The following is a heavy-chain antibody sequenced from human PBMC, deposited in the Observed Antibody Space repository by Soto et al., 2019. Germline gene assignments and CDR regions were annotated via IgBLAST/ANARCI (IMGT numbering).Heavy chain of an antibody. CDR3: ARYLSCSGSSCVTQDPLLQH. J-gene: IGHJ1*01. CDR2: IIPILGIA. V-gene: IGHV1-69*02. Sequence: QVQLVQSGAEVKKPGSSVKVSCKASGGTFSSYTISWVRQAPGQGLEWMGRIIPILGIANYAQKFQGRVTITADKSTSTAYMELSSLRAEDTAVYYCARYLSCSGSSCVTQDPLLQHWGEGTLVTVSS. CDR1: GGTFSSYT. D-gene: IGHD2-15*01.